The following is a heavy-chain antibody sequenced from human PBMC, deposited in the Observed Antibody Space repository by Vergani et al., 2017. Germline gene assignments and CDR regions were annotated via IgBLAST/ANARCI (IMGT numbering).Heavy chain of an antibody. CDR2: ISYDGSNK. V-gene: IGHV3-30*18. J-gene: IGHJ3*02. Sequence: VQLVESVGGVVQPGRSLRLSCAASGFTFSSYGMHWVRQAPGKGLEWVAVISYDGSNKYYADSVKGRFTISRDNSKNTLYLQMNSLRAEDTAVYYCAKNWGSSWYPDAFDIWGQGTMVTVSS. CDR3: AKNWGSSWYPDAFDI. D-gene: IGHD6-13*01. CDR1: GFTFSSYG.